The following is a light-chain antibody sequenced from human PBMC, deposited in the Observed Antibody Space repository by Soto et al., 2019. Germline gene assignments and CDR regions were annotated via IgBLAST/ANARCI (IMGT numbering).Light chain of an antibody. Sequence: QSALTQPASVSGSLGQAITISCTGTSSDVGGHNYVSWYQQHPGKAPKLMIYEVSNRPSGVSYRFSGSKSGNTASLTISGLQAEDEADYYCSSYTSTSSLAVFGGGTKLTV. J-gene: IGLJ2*01. CDR2: EVS. CDR3: SSYTSTSSLAV. V-gene: IGLV2-14*01. CDR1: SSDVGGHNY.